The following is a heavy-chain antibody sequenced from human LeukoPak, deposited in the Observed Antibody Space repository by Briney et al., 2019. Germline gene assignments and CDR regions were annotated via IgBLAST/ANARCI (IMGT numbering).Heavy chain of an antibody. CDR3: ARVKLLWFGEFSDAFDI. J-gene: IGHJ3*02. CDR1: GGSISSYY. Sequence: MSSETLSLTCTVSGGSISSYYWSWIRQPPAKGLEWIGYIYYSGSTNYNPSLKSRVTISVDTSKNQFSLKLSSVTAADTAVYYCARVKLLWFGEFSDAFDIWGQGTMVTVSS. V-gene: IGHV4-59*01. CDR2: IYYSGST. D-gene: IGHD3-10*01.